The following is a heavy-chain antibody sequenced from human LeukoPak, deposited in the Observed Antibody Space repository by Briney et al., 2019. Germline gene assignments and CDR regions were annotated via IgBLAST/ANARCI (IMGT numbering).Heavy chain of an antibody. V-gene: IGHV4-59*08. CDR2: IYYSGST. CDR3: ARLYSSSWYGVIDY. Sequence: PSETLSLTCTVSGGSISSYYWSWIRQPPGKGLEWIGYIYYSGSTNYNPSLKSRVTISVDTSRNQFSLKLSSVTAADTAVYYCARLYSSSWYGVIDYWGQGTLVTVSS. J-gene: IGHJ4*02. D-gene: IGHD6-13*01. CDR1: GGSISSYY.